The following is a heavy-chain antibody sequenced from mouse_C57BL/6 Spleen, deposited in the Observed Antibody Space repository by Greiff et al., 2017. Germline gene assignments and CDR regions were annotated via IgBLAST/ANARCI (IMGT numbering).Heavy chain of an antibody. J-gene: IGHJ2*01. CDR2: IYPGNSDT. V-gene: IGHV1-5*01. Sequence: EVQLQQSGTVLARPGASVKMSCKTSGYTFTSYWMHWVKQRPGQGLEWIGAIYPGNSDTSYNQKFKGKAKLTAVTSASTAYMELSSLTNEDSAVYYCTRSDDGYLHVYYFDYWGQGTTLTVSS. D-gene: IGHD2-3*01. CDR3: TRSDDGYLHVYYFDY. CDR1: GYTFTSYW.